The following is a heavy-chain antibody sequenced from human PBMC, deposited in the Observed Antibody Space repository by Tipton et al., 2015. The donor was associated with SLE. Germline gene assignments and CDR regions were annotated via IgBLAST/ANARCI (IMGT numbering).Heavy chain of an antibody. D-gene: IGHD2/OR15-2a*01. CDR1: GSSITAYY. CDR2: VYYSGST. Sequence: TLSLTCTVSGSSITAYYWTWIRQPPGKGLEWIGYVYYSGSTNYNPSLKSRLTISVDTSKNQFSLKLSSVTAADTAVYYCARETYCNTPGCSHPNWLDPWGPGTLVTVSS. V-gene: IGHV4-59*12. J-gene: IGHJ5*02. CDR3: ARETYCNTPGCSHPNWLDP.